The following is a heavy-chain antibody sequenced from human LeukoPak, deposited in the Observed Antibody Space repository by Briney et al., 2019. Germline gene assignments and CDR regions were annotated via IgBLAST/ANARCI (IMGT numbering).Heavy chain of an antibody. V-gene: IGHV4-31*03. CDR3: ARGGTSPFLSSIAARRGYYFDY. CDR2: IYYSGST. Sequence: SQTLSLTCTVSGGSISSGGYYWSWIRQHPGTGLEWIGYIYYSGSTYYNPSLKSRVTISVDTSKNQFSLKLSSVTAADTAVYYCARGGTSPFLSSIAARRGYYFDYWGQGTLVTVSS. D-gene: IGHD6-6*01. J-gene: IGHJ4*02. CDR1: GGSISSGGYY.